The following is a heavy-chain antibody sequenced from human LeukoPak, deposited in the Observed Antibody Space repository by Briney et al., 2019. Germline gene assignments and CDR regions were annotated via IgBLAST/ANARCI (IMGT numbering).Heavy chain of an antibody. Sequence: GGSLRLSCAASGFTFSDYGMSWVRQAPGKGLEWVSTISGRGGGSFFADSVKGRFTISRDNSKNTLYLQMNSLRAEDTAVYYCAKDDDMFDYWGQGTLVTVSS. CDR3: AKDDDMFDY. D-gene: IGHD3-9*01. V-gene: IGHV3-23*01. CDR2: ISGRGGGS. CDR1: GFTFSDYG. J-gene: IGHJ4*02.